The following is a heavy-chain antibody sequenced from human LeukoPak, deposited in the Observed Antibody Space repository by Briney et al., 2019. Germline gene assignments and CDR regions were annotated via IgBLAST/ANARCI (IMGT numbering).Heavy chain of an antibody. V-gene: IGHV4-38-2*02. D-gene: IGHD1-7*01. CDR1: GYSISTGYY. J-gene: IGHJ4*02. CDR2: FYHGGST. CDR3: ARLRNYDFDY. Sequence: SETLSLTCTVSGYSISTGYYWDWIRQPPGKGLEWIGTFYHGGSTYYNPSLKSRVTISVDTSKNQFSLNLTSVTAADTAVYYCARLRNYDFDYWGQGTLVTVSS.